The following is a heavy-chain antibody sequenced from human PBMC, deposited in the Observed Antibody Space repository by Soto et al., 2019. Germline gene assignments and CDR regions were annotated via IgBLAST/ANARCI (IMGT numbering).Heavy chain of an antibody. CDR1: GDSVSSNSAA. V-gene: IGHV6-1*01. Sequence: SQTLSLTCAISGDSVSSNSAAWNWIRQSPSRGLEWLGRTYYRSKWYNDYAVSVKSRITINPDTSKNQFSLQLNSVTPEDTAVYYCAREVTSVGGEEAWFDPWGQGTLVTVS. CDR3: AREVTSVGGEEAWFDP. D-gene: IGHD5-18*01. CDR2: TYYRSKWYN. J-gene: IGHJ5*02.